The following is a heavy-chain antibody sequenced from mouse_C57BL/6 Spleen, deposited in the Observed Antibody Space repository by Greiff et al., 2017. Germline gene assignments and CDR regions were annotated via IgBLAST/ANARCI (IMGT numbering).Heavy chain of an antibody. D-gene: IGHD2-5*01. CDR3: ARAPSNYYFDY. Sequence: EVKVVESEGGLVQPGSSMKLSCTASGFTFSDYYMAWVRQVPEKGLEWVANINYDGSSTYYLDSLKSRFIISRDNAKNILYLQMSSLKSEDTATYYCARAPSNYYFDYWGQGTTLTVSS. V-gene: IGHV5-16*01. J-gene: IGHJ2*01. CDR1: GFTFSDYY. CDR2: INYDGSST.